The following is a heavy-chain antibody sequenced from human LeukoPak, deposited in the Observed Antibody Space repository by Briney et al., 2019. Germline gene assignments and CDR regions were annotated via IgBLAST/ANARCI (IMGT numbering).Heavy chain of an antibody. Sequence: SETLSLTCAVSGGSISSGGYYWSWIRQHPGKGLEWIGYIYYSGSTYYNSSLKSRVTISVDTAKNQFSLKLSSVTAADTAVYYCARGPTTVPYYFDYWGQGTLVTVSS. CDR2: IYYSGST. J-gene: IGHJ4*02. CDR3: ARGPTTVPYYFDY. D-gene: IGHD4-17*01. V-gene: IGHV4-31*11. CDR1: GGSISSGGYY.